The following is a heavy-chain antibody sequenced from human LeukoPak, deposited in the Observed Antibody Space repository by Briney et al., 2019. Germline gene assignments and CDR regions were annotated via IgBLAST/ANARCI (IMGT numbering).Heavy chain of an antibody. D-gene: IGHD6-13*01. Sequence: ASVKVSCKASGYTFTGYYMHWVRQAPGQGLEWMGWINPNSGGTNYAQKFQGRVTMTRDTSISTAYMELSRLRSDDTAVYFCASGPKTSSWGFDCWGQGTLVTVSS. CDR2: INPNSGGT. CDR3: ASGPKTSSWGFDC. CDR1: GYTFTGYY. V-gene: IGHV1-2*02. J-gene: IGHJ4*02.